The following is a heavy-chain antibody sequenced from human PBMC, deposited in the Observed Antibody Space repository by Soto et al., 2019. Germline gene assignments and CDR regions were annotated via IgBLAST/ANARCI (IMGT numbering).Heavy chain of an antibody. V-gene: IGHV4-34*01. J-gene: IGHJ4*02. CDR1: GGSFSGYY. D-gene: IGHD3-16*01. CDR3: ASRETHWGRFDY. CDR2: INHSGST. Sequence: PSETLSLTCAVYGGSFSGYYWSWIRQPPGKGLEWIGEINHSGSTNYNPSLKSRVTISVDTSKNQFSLKLSSVTAADTAVYYCASRETHWGRFDYWGQGTLVTVSS.